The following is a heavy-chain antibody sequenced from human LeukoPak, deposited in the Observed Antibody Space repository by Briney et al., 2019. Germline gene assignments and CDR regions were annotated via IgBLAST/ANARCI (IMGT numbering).Heavy chain of an antibody. CDR1: GFTFSDYY. CDR2: ISSSGSTI. CDR3: ARGLLLSPRAAFDI. J-gene: IGHJ3*02. Sequence: GGSLRLSCAASGFTFSDYYMSWIRQAPGKGLEWVSYISSSGSTIYYADSVKGRFTISRDNAKNSLYLQMNSLRAEDTAVYYCARGLLLSPRAAFDIWGQGTMVTVSS. D-gene: IGHD2-15*01. V-gene: IGHV3-11*01.